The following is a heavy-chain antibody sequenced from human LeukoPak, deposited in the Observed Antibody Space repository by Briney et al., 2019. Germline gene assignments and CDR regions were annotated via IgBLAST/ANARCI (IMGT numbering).Heavy chain of an antibody. Sequence: GGSLRLSCAASGSTFSRYWMHWIRHPPGKGLVWVSLIKNDGRTTIYADSVRGRFAISRDNDKNTVYLQMNSLRAEDTAVYYCATGDTYEYDYWGQGTLVTVSS. J-gene: IGHJ4*02. D-gene: IGHD3-16*01. CDR1: GSTFSRYW. V-gene: IGHV3-74*01. CDR3: ATGDTYEYDY. CDR2: IKNDGRTT.